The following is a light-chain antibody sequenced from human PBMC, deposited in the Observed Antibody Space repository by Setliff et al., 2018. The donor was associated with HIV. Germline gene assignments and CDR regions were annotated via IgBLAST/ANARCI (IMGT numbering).Light chain of an antibody. CDR3: CSYAGSSAPVI. V-gene: IGLV2-14*03. CDR2: DVN. Sequence: QSALAQPVSVSGSLGQSITISCTGTSTDVGGHNYVSWYQQHPGKAPKVIIYDVNKRPSGVSNRFSGSKSGNTASLTISGLQAEDEADFYCCSYAGSSAPVIFGGGTKVTVL. CDR1: STDVGGHNY. J-gene: IGLJ2*01.